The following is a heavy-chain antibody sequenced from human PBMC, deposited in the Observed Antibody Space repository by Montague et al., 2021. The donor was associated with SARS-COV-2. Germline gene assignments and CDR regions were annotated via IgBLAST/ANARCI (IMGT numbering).Heavy chain of an antibody. CDR1: GGSISSYY. CDR3: ARGGVWGWQQLGRVYWYFDL. D-gene: IGHD6-13*01. Sequence: SETLSLTCTVSGGSISSYYWSWIRQPPGKGLEWIGYIYYSGSTNYNPSLKSRVTISVDTSKNQFSLKLSSVTAADTAVYYCARGGVWGWQQLGRVYWYFDLWGRGTLVTVSS. CDR2: IYYSGST. J-gene: IGHJ2*01. V-gene: IGHV4-59*01.